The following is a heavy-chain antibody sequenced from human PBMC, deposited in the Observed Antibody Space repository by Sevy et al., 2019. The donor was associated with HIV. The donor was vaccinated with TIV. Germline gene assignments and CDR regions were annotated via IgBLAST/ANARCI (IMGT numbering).Heavy chain of an antibody. CDR1: GFTFSSYW. CDR3: ARSYDFWSGYFQTRYYYYGMDV. J-gene: IGHJ6*02. V-gene: IGHV3-74*01. Sequence: GGSLRLSCAASGFTFSSYWMHWVRQAPGKGLVWVSRINSDGSSTSYADSVKGRFTISRDNAKNTLYLQMNSLRAKDTSVYYCARSYDFWSGYFQTRYYYYGMDVWGQGTTVTVSS. CDR2: INSDGSST. D-gene: IGHD3-3*01.